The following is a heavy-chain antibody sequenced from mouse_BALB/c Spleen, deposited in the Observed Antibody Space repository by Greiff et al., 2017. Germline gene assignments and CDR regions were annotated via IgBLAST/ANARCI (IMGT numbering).Heavy chain of an antibody. Sequence: DVQLQESGPGLVKPSQSLSLTCTVTGYSITSDYAWNWIRQFPGNKLEWMGYISYSGSTSYNPSLKSRISITRDTSKNQFFLQLNSVTTEDTATYYCASYGNYRYAMDYWGQGTSVTVSS. V-gene: IGHV3-2*02. CDR1: GYSITSDYA. J-gene: IGHJ4*01. CDR3: ASYGNYRYAMDY. D-gene: IGHD2-1*01. CDR2: ISYSGST.